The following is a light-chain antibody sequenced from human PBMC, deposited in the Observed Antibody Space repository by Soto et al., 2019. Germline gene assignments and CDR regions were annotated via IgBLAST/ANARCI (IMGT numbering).Light chain of an antibody. Sequence: DVVMTQSPDSLAVSLGERATINCKSSLSVLNDSNNKNYLAWYQHKAGQPPKLLIYWASTRESGVPDRFSGSGSETDFTLTISSLQTEDVAVYYCQQHYSSPQTFGQGTKVELK. V-gene: IGKV4-1*01. J-gene: IGKJ1*01. CDR1: LSVLNDSNNKNY. CDR3: QQHYSSPQT. CDR2: WAS.